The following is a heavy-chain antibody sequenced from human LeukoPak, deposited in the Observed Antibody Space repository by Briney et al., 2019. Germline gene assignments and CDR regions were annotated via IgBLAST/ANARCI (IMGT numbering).Heavy chain of an antibody. D-gene: IGHD2-2*02. V-gene: IGHV4-59*12. CDR1: GGSISSYY. J-gene: IGHJ4*02. CDR2: ICYSGST. CDR3: ASLYCSSTSCYSYFDY. Sequence: PSQTLSLTCTVSGGSISSYYWSWIRQPPGKGLEWIGYICYSGSTNYNPSLKSRVTISVDTSKNQFSLKLSSVTAADTAVYYCASLYCSSTSCYSYFDYWGQGTLVTVSS.